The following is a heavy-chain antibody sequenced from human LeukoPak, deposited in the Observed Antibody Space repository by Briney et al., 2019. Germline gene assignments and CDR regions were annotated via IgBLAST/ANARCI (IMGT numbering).Heavy chain of an antibody. CDR1: GFTFSSYA. CDR3: ASAYSGSYYFDY. J-gene: IGHJ4*02. Sequence: GGSLRLSCAASGFTFSSYAMHWVRQAPGKGLKWVAVISYDGSNKYYADSVKGRFTISRDNSKNTLYLQMNSLRAEDTAVYYCASAYSGSYYFDYWGQGTLVTVSS. D-gene: IGHD1-26*01. V-gene: IGHV3-30-3*01. CDR2: ISYDGSNK.